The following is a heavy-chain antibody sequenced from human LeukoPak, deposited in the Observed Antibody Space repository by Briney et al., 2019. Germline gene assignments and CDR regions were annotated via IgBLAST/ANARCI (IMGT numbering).Heavy chain of an antibody. CDR1: GFIFSNYG. Sequence: GGSLRLSCAASGFIFSNYGMHWVRQAPGKGLEWVANINEGSNLKMYVDSVKGRFTISRDYTTNSLYLQMDSLRAEDTAVYYCARGRPCDYWGQGTLVTVSS. CDR3: ARGRPCDY. J-gene: IGHJ4*02. V-gene: IGHV3-7*01. CDR2: INEGSNLK.